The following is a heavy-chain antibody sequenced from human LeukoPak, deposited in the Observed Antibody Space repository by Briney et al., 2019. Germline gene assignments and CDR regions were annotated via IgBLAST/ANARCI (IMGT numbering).Heavy chain of an antibody. D-gene: IGHD1-7*01. CDR2: ISSSSSTI. CDR3: ANFNWNYDAFDI. J-gene: IGHJ3*02. V-gene: IGHV3-48*01. Sequence: GGSLRLSCAASGFTFSSYSMNWVRQAPGKGLEWVSYISSSSSTIYYADSVKGRFTISRDNAKNSLYLQMNSLRAEDTAVYYCANFNWNYDAFDIWGQGTMVTVSS. CDR1: GFTFSSYS.